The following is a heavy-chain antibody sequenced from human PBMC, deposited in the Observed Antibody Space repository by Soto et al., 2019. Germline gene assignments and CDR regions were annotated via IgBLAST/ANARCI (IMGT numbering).Heavy chain of an antibody. CDR1: GGPITSMTYS. CDR2: IYYHGNT. V-gene: IGHV4-39*01. CDR3: ARHDGFSSGWIFDY. D-gene: IGHD6-19*01. Sequence: QMQLQESGPGLVKPSETLSLTCAVSGGPITSMTYSWGWIRQPPGKTLEWIGTIYYHGNTYSNPSLKSRVTISVDTSNKQLSLKLRSVTAADTAVYYCARHDGFSSGWIFDYWGHGTLVTVSS. J-gene: IGHJ4*01.